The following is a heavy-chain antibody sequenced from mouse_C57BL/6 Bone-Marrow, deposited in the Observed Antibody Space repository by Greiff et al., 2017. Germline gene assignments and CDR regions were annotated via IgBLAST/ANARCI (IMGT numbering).Heavy chain of an antibody. D-gene: IGHD1-1*01. J-gene: IGHJ1*03. CDR3: AISYGSSYWYFDV. V-gene: IGHV1-85*01. CDR2: IYPRDGST. Sequence: VQLQQSGPELVKPGASVKLSCKASGYTFTSYDINWVKQRPGQGLEWIGGIYPRDGSTKYNEKFKGKATLTVDPSSSTAYMELLSLTSVDSAVYFCAISYGSSYWYFDVWGTGTTVTVSS. CDR1: GYTFTSYD.